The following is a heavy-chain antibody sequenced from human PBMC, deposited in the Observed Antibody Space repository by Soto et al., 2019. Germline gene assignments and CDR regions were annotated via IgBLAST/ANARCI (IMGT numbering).Heavy chain of an antibody. D-gene: IGHD3-3*01. CDR2: IYYSGNT. CDR1: GGSISSSSYY. Sequence: PSETLSLTCTVSGGSISSSSYYWGWIRQPPGKGLEWIGSIYYSGNTYYNPSLKSRVTISVDTSKNQFSLKLSSVTAADTAVYYCARQSELRFLEWLCDYWGQGTLVTVS. V-gene: IGHV4-39*01. J-gene: IGHJ4*02. CDR3: ARQSELRFLEWLCDY.